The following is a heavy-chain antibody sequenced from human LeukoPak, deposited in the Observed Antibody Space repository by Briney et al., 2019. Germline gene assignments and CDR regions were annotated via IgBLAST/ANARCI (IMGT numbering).Heavy chain of an antibody. CDR2: ISSSGSTI. Sequence: TGGSLRLSCAASGFTFSDYYMSWIRQAPGKGLEWVSYISSSGSTIYYADSVKGRLTISRDNAKNSLYLQMNSLRAEDTAVYYCARDGVYSYGHTDHWGQGTLVTVSS. CDR1: GFTFSDYY. CDR3: ARDGVYSYGHTDH. V-gene: IGHV3-11*04. J-gene: IGHJ4*02. D-gene: IGHD5-18*01.